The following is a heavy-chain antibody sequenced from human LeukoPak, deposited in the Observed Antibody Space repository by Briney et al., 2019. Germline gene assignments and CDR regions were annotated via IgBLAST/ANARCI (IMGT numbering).Heavy chain of an antibody. V-gene: IGHV4-39*07. Sequence: SETLSLTCTVSGGSISSSSYYWGWIRQPPGKGLEWTGSIYYSGSTYYHPSLKSRVTIPVDTSKNQFSLKLSSVTAADTAVYYCAREGGYSDDYWGQGTLVTVSS. J-gene: IGHJ4*02. CDR2: IYYSGST. D-gene: IGHD2-15*01. CDR1: GGSISSSSYY. CDR3: AREGGYSDDY.